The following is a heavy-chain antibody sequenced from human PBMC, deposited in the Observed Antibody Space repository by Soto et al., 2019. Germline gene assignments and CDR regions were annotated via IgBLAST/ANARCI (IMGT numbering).Heavy chain of an antibody. CDR3: ARVAEMGTVTNGFDEYMDV. V-gene: IGHV1-69*02. D-gene: IGHD4-17*01. CDR1: GGTFSNHT. CDR2: ISPILNIA. J-gene: IGHJ6*03. Sequence: QVQLVQSGAEVRKPGSSVKVSCKASGGTFSNHTISWVRQAPGQGLEWMGSISPILNIANYAQKFEGTVTITADKYSSTASMELSSLRSEDTAVYDCARVAEMGTVTNGFDEYMDVWGKGTTVTVSS.